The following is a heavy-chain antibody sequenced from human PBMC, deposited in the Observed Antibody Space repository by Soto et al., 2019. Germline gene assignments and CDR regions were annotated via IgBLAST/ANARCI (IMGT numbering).Heavy chain of an antibody. CDR3: ARGGAHAKSGSGIYQFGYGLDF. D-gene: IGHD1-26*01. J-gene: IGHJ6*02. Sequence: QVQLQQWGAGLLKPSETLSLTCDVSGESFGGYEWSWIRQSPGKGLEWIGDITHRGSTNYNPSLTSRVTLSVETSKRQFSLKLSSVTAADTAVYYCARGGAHAKSGSGIYQFGYGLDFWGQGTTVTVSS. V-gene: IGHV4-34*02. CDR2: ITHRGST. CDR1: GESFGGYE.